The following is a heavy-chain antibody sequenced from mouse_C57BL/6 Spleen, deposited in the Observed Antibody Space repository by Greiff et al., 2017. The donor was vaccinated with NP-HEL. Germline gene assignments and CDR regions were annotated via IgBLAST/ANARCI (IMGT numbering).Heavy chain of an antibody. CDR3: ARGHYGSSYAMDY. V-gene: IGHV1-4*01. CDR1: GYTFTSYT. J-gene: IGHJ4*01. Sequence: VQLQQSGAELARPGASVKMSCKASGYTFTSYTMHWVKQRPGQGLEWIGYISPSSGYTKYNQKFKDKATLTADKSSSTSYMQLSSLTSEDAAVYYCARGHYGSSYAMDYWGQGTSVTVSS. D-gene: IGHD1-1*01. CDR2: ISPSSGYT.